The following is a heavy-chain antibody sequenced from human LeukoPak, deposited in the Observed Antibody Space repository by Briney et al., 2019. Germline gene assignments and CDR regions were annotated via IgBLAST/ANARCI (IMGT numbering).Heavy chain of an antibody. V-gene: IGHV3-48*03. D-gene: IGHD2-15*01. CDR3: ARGGVRLVGLDYFDY. CDR1: RFTFSSYE. Sequence: GGSLRLSCAASRFTFSSYEMNWVRQAPGKGLEWVSYISGSGIKHYADSVKGRFTISRDNPKNTLYLQMNSLRAEDTAVYYCARGGVRLVGLDYFDYWGQGTLVTVSS. J-gene: IGHJ4*02. CDR2: ISGSGIK.